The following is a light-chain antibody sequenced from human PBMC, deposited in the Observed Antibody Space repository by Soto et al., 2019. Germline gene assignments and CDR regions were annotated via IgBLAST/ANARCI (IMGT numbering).Light chain of an antibody. CDR3: SSYTRSSTLYVV. Sequence: QSALTQPASVSGSPGQSITISCTGTSSDVGGYNYVSWYQQQPGKAPKLMIYDVSNRPSGVSNCFSGSKSGNTASLTISGLQAEDEADYYCSSYTRSSTLYVVFGGGTKLTVL. CDR2: DVS. CDR1: SSDVGGYNY. V-gene: IGLV2-14*01. J-gene: IGLJ2*01.